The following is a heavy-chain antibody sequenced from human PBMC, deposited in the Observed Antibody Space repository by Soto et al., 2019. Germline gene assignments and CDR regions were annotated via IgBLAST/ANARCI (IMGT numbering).Heavy chain of an antibody. J-gene: IGHJ6*03. CDR2: ISAYNGNT. Sequence: ASVKVSCKASGYTFTSYGISWVRQAPGQGLEWMGWISAYNGNTNYAQKLQGRVTMTTDTSTSTAYMELRSLRSDDTAVYYCARDGVVVVPAAIMEDPYYYYMDVWGKGTTVTVSS. CDR1: GYTFTSYG. D-gene: IGHD2-2*02. V-gene: IGHV1-18*01. CDR3: ARDGVVVVPAAIMEDPYYYYMDV.